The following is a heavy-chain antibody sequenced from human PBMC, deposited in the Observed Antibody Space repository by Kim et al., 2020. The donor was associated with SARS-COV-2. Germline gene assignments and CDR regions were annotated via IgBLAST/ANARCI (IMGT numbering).Heavy chain of an antibody. CDR1: GFAFATYG. CDR3: AKPVTTVVTAFAS. V-gene: IGHV3-30*18. Sequence: GGSLRLSCAPSGFAFATYGMHWLRQAPGKGLEWVATISFDAKKKFYAGSVKGRFTISRDNSRHTLSLEMNSLTADDTAVYYCAKPVTTVVTAFASWGQGTLVTVSS. CDR2: ISFDAKKK. D-gene: IGHD4-17*01. J-gene: IGHJ4*02.